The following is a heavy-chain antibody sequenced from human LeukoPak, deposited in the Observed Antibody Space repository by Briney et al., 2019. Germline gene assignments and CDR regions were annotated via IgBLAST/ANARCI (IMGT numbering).Heavy chain of an antibody. V-gene: IGHV1-69*05. J-gene: IGHJ4*02. CDR2: IIPIFGTA. CDR3: ARETPMIVWVL. Sequence: SVKVSCTASGGTFSSYAISWVRQAPGQGLEWMGRIIPIFGTANYAQKFQGRVTITTDESTSTAYMELSSLRSEDTAVYYCARETPMIVWVLWGQGTLVTVSS. CDR1: GGTFSSYA. D-gene: IGHD3-22*01.